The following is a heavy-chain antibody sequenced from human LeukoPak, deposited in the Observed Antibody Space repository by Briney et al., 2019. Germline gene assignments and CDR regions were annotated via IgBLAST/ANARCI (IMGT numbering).Heavy chain of an antibody. CDR3: TTHPRGAIRY. Sequence: GGSLRLSCAASGFTFSNAWMSWVRQAPGKGLEWVGHIKSKTDGGTTDYAAPVKGRFTISRDDSKNTLYLQVNSLKTEDTAVYYCTTHPRGAIRYWGQGTLVTVSS. CDR1: GFTFSNAW. CDR2: IKSKTDGGTT. J-gene: IGHJ4*02. V-gene: IGHV3-15*01. D-gene: IGHD2-21*01.